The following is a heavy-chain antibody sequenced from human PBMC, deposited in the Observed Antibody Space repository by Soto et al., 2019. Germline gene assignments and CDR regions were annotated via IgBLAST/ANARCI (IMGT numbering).Heavy chain of an antibody. CDR1: ELTFSSCA. J-gene: IGHJ4*02. CDR3: AKQDYDSGGHYYDY. Sequence: PGGSLRLSCVASELTFSSCAMTWVRQAPGQGLEWVSTVSGSGASTYYTDSVKGRFTISRDNSKNTLYLQMNSLRAEDTAVYYCAKQDYDSGGHYYDYWGRGTQVTSPQ. V-gene: IGHV3-23*01. CDR2: VSGSGAST. D-gene: IGHD3-22*01.